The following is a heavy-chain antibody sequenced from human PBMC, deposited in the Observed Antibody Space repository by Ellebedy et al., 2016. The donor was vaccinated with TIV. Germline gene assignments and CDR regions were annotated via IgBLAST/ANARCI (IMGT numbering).Heavy chain of an antibody. J-gene: IGHJ4*02. D-gene: IGHD2-15*01. CDR2: ISSSGAAT. Sequence: GESLKISCAASGFPFSTYAMTWVRQAPGKGLEWVSAISSSGAATNYADSVKGRFTVSRDNSRNTLFLQMNSLRAEDTAVDYCAQSTWSKYCWGQGTLVTVSS. V-gene: IGHV3-23*01. CDR3: AQSTWSKYC. CDR1: GFPFSTYA.